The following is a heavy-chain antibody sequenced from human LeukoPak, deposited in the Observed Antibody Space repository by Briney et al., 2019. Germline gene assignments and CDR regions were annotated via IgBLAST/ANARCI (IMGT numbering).Heavy chain of an antibody. CDR2: IYSGGST. Sequence: GGSLRLSWAASGFTVSSNYMSWVRQAPGKGLEWVSVIYSGGSTYYADSVKGRFTISRDNSKNTLYLQMNSLRAEDTAVYYCARAGMDTAMIYYFDYWGQGTLVTVSS. CDR1: GFTVSSNY. V-gene: IGHV3-53*01. CDR3: ARAGMDTAMIYYFDY. J-gene: IGHJ4*02. D-gene: IGHD5-18*01.